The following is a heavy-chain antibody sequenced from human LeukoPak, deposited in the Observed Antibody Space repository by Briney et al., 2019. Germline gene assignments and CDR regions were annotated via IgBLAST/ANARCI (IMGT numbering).Heavy chain of an antibody. CDR3: ARGRGKSFATVTRDY. V-gene: IGHV4-34*01. J-gene: IGHJ4*02. CDR1: GGSFSGYY. Sequence: SETLSLTCAVYGGSFSGYYWSWVRQPPGKGLEWIGEINHSGSTNYNPSLKSRVTISVDTSKNQFSLKLSSVTAADTAVYYCARGRGKSFATVTRDYWGQGTLVTVSS. D-gene: IGHD4-17*01. CDR2: INHSGST.